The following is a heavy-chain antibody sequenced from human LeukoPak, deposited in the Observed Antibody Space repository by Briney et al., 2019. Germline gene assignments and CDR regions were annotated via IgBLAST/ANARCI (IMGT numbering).Heavy chain of an antibody. D-gene: IGHD3-22*01. CDR3: AGELTYYYDSSSWFDS. CDR1: GGSISSYY. J-gene: IGHJ5*01. CDR2: IYYSGST. V-gene: IGHV4-59*01. Sequence: SETLSLTCTVCGGSISSYYWSWIRQPPGKGLEWIGNIYYSGSTNYNPSLKSRVTISVDTSKNQSSLKLSSVTAADTAVYYCAGELTYYYDSSSWFDSWGQGTLVTVSS.